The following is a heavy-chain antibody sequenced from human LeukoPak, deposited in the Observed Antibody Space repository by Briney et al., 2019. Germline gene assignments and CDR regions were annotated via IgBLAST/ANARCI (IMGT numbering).Heavy chain of an antibody. V-gene: IGHV3-7*04. J-gene: IGHJ3*02. CDR2: IKQDGSEK. D-gene: IGHD6-19*01. CDR3: ARGPGEQWLVPGAFDI. CDR1: GFTFSSYW. Sequence: GGSLRLSCAASGFTFSSYWMSWVRQAPGKGLEWVANIKQDGSEKYYVDSVKGRFTISRDNAKNSLYLQMNSLRAEDTAVYSCARGPGEQWLVPGAFDIWGQGTMVTVSS.